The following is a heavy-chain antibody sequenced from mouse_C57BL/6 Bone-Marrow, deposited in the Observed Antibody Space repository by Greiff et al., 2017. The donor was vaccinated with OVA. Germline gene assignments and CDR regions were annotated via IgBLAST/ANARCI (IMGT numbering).Heavy chain of an antibody. V-gene: IGHV1-52*01. J-gene: IGHJ4*01. Sequence: QVQLQQPGAELVRPGSSVKLSCKASGYTFTSYWMHWVKQRPIQGLEWIGNIDPSDSETHYNQKFKDKATLTVDKSSSTAYMQLSSLTSEDCAVDYCARGYDYGYAMDYWGQGTSVTVSS. CDR1: GYTFTSYW. D-gene: IGHD2-4*01. CDR2: IDPSDSET. CDR3: ARGYDYGYAMDY.